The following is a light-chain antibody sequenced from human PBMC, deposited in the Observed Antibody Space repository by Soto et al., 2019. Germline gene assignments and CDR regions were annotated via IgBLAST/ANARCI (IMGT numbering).Light chain of an antibody. J-gene: IGLJ1*01. Sequence: QSALTQPASVSGSPGQSITISCTGTSSDIGGYNYVSWYQHHPGKAPKLIIYDVSNRPSGVSNRFSGSKSGNTASLTISGLRAEDEADYYCSSYTSSSTLFYVFGTGTKVTVL. V-gene: IGLV2-14*03. CDR2: DVS. CDR3: SSYTSSSTLFYV. CDR1: SSDIGGYNY.